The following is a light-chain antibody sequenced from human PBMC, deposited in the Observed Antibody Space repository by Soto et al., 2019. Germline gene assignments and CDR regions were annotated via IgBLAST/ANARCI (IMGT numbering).Light chain of an antibody. CDR1: QNIRNY. V-gene: IGKV1-39*01. Sequence: DIQMTQSPSSLSASVRDSVTITCRASQNIRNYLNWYQQKPGRAPKILIYAASSLQSGVPSRFSGGGSGTDFTLTITSLQPEDFATYYCQQSYSSPWTFGQGTRLEIK. J-gene: IGKJ5*01. CDR3: QQSYSSPWT. CDR2: AAS.